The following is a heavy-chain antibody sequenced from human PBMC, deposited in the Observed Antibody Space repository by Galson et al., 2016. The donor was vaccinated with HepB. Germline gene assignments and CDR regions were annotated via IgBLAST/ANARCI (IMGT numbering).Heavy chain of an antibody. J-gene: IGHJ6*02. CDR3: AKALLSGDYTNYYYGMDV. Sequence: SLRLSCAASGFTFPNYAVHWVRQAPGKGLEWVSVISNNGDTTYYADSVKGRFTASRDNSKSILYLQMNSLRAEDTALYYCAKALLSGDYTNYYYGMDVWGQGILVAVSS. CDR2: ISNNGDTT. D-gene: IGHD4-17*01. CDR1: GFTFPNYA. V-gene: IGHV3-23*01.